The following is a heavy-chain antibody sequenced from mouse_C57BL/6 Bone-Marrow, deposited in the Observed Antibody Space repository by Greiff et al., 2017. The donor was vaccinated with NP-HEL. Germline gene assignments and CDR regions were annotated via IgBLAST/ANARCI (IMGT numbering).Heavy chain of an antibody. J-gene: IGHJ3*01. CDR2: IDPENGDT. D-gene: IGHD1-1*01. CDR1: GFNIKDDY. Sequence: VQLQQSGAELVRPGASVKLSCTASGFNIKDDYMHWVKQRPEQGLEWIGWIDPENGDTEYASKFQGKATITAGTSSNTAYLQLSSLTSEDTAVYYCTTIYYYGSRFAYWGQGTLVTVSA. V-gene: IGHV14-4*01. CDR3: TTIYYYGSRFAY.